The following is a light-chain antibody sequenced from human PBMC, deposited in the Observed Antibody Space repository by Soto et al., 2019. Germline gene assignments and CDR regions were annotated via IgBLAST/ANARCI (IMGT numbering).Light chain of an antibody. CDR1: QSVSSN. Sequence: EILMTQSPATLSVSPGERATLSCRASQSVSSNLAWYQQKPGQAPRLLIYSASIRATAIRARFSGSGSGTEFSLTISSRQSEDFDFYYCQQYHNWLPYTFGQGTKLEIK. CDR2: SAS. V-gene: IGKV3-15*01. J-gene: IGKJ2*01. CDR3: QQYHNWLPYT.